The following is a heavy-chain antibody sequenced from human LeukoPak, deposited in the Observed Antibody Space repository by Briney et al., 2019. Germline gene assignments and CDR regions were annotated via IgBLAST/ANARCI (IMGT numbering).Heavy chain of an antibody. Sequence: PSETLSLTCAVSGYSISSGYYWGWIRQPPGKGLEWIGSIYHSGSTYYNPSLKSRVTISVDTSKNQFSLKLSSVAAADTAVYYCARDKKEEVPAAAGWFDPWGQGTLVTVSS. CDR1: GYSISSGYY. D-gene: IGHD2-2*01. V-gene: IGHV4-38-2*02. CDR2: IYHSGST. J-gene: IGHJ5*02. CDR3: ARDKKEEVPAAAGWFDP.